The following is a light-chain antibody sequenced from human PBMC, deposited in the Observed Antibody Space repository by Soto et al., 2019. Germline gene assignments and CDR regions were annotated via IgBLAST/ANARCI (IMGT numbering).Light chain of an antibody. CDR3: QQYVTSSPRT. CDR2: GIS. J-gene: IGKJ1*01. CDR1: HTISSSY. Sequence: EIVLTHSPGTLSLSPGERATLSCRASHTISSSYLAWYQQKPGQAPRLLMYGISRRATGIPDRFSGGGSGTDFTLTITRLEPEDFAVYYCQQYVTSSPRTFGQGTKVDIK. V-gene: IGKV3-20*01.